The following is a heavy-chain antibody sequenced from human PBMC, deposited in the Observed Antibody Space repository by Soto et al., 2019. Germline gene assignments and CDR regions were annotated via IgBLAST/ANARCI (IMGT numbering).Heavy chain of an antibody. Sequence: ASVKVSCKASGYTFTRYTMNWVRQAPGQRLEWMGWINPDNGSTKSSQKFQDRVIITRDTSASTAYMDLSSLRSEDTAVYYCARRIATGQLDPWGPGPMVTLYS. CDR1: GYTFTRYT. D-gene: IGHD2-15*01. CDR3: ARRIATGQLDP. V-gene: IGHV1-3*01. J-gene: IGHJ5*02. CDR2: INPDNGST.